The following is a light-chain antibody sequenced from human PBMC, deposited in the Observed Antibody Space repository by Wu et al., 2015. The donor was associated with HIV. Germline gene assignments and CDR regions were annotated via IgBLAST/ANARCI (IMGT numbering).Light chain of an antibody. CDR3: HRYGSSLL. Sequence: EIVLTQSPSTVSLSPGARATLSCRASQNIIGNYVAWYQQKPGQAPRLLIYGASTRATGIPDRFSGSGSGTDFTLTINRLEPEDFAVYYCHRYGSSLLLGGGTKVEIK. V-gene: IGKV3-20*01. CDR2: GAS. J-gene: IGKJ4*01. CDR1: QNIIGNY.